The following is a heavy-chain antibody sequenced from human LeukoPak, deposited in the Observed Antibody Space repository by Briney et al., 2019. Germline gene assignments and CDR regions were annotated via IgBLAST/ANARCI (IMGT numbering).Heavy chain of an antibody. V-gene: IGHV3-23*01. CDR1: GFTFSDYY. D-gene: IGHD2-21*02. CDR2: ISADGGSP. Sequence: PGGSLRLSCAASGFTFSDYYMSWIRQAPGKGLEWVSAISADGGSPWYAGSVRGRSTISRDNSKNTLYLQMRSLRAEDTAVYFCARDRDFPRDQFDYWGQGTLVTVSS. J-gene: IGHJ4*02. CDR3: ARDRDFPRDQFDY.